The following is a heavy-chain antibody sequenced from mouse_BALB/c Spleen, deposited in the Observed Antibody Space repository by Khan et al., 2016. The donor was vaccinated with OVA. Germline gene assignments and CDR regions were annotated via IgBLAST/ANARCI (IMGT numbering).Heavy chain of an antibody. V-gene: IGHV5-6*01. D-gene: IGHD4-1*01. CDR1: GFTFSSYS. J-gene: IGHJ3*01. CDR3: ASHLTGAFAY. Sequence: VQLKESGGDLVKPGGSLKLSCAASGFTFSSYSMSWVRQTPDKRLEWGATISSGGDYTYYPDSVKGRFTISRDNAKNTLYLQMSSLKSEDTAMYYCASHLTGAFAYWGHGTLVTVSA. CDR2: ISSGGDYT.